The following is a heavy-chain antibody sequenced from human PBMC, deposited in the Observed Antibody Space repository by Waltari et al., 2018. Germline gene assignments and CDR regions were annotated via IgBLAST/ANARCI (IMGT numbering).Heavy chain of an antibody. Sequence: QVQLVQSGAEVKKPGSSVKVSCKASGGTFSSYAISWVRQAPGQGLEWMGGIIPIFCTANYAQKFQGRVTITTDESTSTAYMERSSLRSEDTAVYYCARGSAGATYYFDYWGQGTLVTVSS. D-gene: IGHD1-26*01. V-gene: IGHV1-69*05. J-gene: IGHJ4*02. CDR1: GGTFSSYA. CDR2: IIPIFCTA. CDR3: ARGSAGATYYFDY.